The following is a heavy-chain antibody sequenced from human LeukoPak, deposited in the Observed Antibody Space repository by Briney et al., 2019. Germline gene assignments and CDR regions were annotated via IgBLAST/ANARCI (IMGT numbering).Heavy chain of an antibody. Sequence: GRSLRLPCAASGFTFDDYAMHLVRQAPGKGLEWVSGISWNSGSIGYADSVKGRFTISRDNAKNSLYLQMNSLRAEDTALYYCAKDRTTVTTHYFDYWGQGTLVTVSS. CDR1: GFTFDDYA. D-gene: IGHD4-17*01. V-gene: IGHV3-9*01. CDR2: ISWNSGSI. J-gene: IGHJ4*02. CDR3: AKDRTTVTTHYFDY.